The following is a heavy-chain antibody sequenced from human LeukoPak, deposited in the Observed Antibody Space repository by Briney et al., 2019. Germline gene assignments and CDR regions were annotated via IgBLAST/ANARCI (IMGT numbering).Heavy chain of an antibody. CDR1: GGSISSSSSY. CDR3: ARQRAEIQLWFPKSKSGSDY. CDR2: IYYSGST. V-gene: IGHV4-39*01. Sequence: SETLSLTCTVSGGSISSSSSYWGWIRQPPGKGLEWIGSIYYSGSTYYNPSLKSRVAISVDTSKNQFSLKLSSVTAADTAVYYCARQRAEIQLWFPKSKSGSDYWGQGTLVTVSS. D-gene: IGHD5-18*01. J-gene: IGHJ4*02.